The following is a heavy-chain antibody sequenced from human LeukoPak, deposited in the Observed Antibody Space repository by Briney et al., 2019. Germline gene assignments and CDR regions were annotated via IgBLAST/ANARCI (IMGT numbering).Heavy chain of an antibody. D-gene: IGHD6-13*01. Sequence: ASVRVSCKVSGYTLTELSMHWVRQAPGKGLEWMGGFDPEDGETIYAQKFQGRVTMTEDTSTDTAYMELSSLSSEDTAVYYCATDAPYSSSWYRNKWFDPWGQGTLVTVSS. J-gene: IGHJ5*02. CDR3: ATDAPYSSSWYRNKWFDP. CDR1: GYTLTELS. V-gene: IGHV1-24*01. CDR2: FDPEDGET.